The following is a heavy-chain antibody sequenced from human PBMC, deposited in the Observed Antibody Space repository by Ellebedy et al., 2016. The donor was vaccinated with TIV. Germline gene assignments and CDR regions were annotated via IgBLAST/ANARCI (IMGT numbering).Heavy chain of an antibody. D-gene: IGHD4-17*01. J-gene: IGHJ4*02. CDR2: VSDDGGEK. CDR1: GFTLSDYP. Sequence: PGGSLRLSCAASGFTLSDYPMAWVRQAPGKGPEWLASVSDDGGEKYFLDSVKGRFTTSRDNSQNTLYLHMNSLGDEDTAVYYCVRGRNTVKSPFFDYWGQGTLVTVSS. CDR3: VRGRNTVKSPFFDY. V-gene: IGHV3-30*01.